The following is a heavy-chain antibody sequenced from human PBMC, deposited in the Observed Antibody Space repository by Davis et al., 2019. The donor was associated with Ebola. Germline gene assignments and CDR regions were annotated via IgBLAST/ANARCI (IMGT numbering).Heavy chain of an antibody. CDR3: AKGARDYYYGMDV. CDR2: ISYDGSNK. CDR1: GFTFSSYA. J-gene: IGHJ6*02. Sequence: GESLKISCAASGFTFSSYAMHWVRQAPGKGLEWVAVISYDGSNKYYADSVKGRFTISRDNSKNTLYLQMNSLRAEDTAVYYCAKGARDYYYGMDVWGQGTTVTVSS. V-gene: IGHV3-30-3*01.